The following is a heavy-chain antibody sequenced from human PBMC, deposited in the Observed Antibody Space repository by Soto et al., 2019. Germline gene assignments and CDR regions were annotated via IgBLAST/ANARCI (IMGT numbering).Heavy chain of an antibody. J-gene: IGHJ4*02. D-gene: IGHD3-10*01. CDR2: IYYSGIS. Sequence: KPSETLSLTCTVSGGSVSSSGYYWGWIRQPPGKGLEWIGSIYYSGISYSNPSLKRRVTICVDTSKNQFSLRLRSVTAADTAMYYCARHQDSYYKDHCDYWGQGALVTV. CDR1: GGSVSSSGYY. V-gene: IGHV4-39*01. CDR3: ARHQDSYYKDHCDY.